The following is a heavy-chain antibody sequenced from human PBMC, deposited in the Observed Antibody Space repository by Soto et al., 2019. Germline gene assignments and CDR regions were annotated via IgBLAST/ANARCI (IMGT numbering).Heavy chain of an antibody. V-gene: IGHV3-30*03. CDR2: ISNDGSNK. Sequence: QVQLVESEGGVVQPGRSLRLSCAASGFSFSSYGMHWVRQTPGKGLEWVALISNDGSNKYYADSVKGRFTISRDNSKNTMYLQMNRLRDEDTAVYYAGAGQYFPDYWGQGTLVTVSS. CDR3: GAGQYFPDY. CDR1: GFSFSSYG. D-gene: IGHD6-13*01. J-gene: IGHJ4*02.